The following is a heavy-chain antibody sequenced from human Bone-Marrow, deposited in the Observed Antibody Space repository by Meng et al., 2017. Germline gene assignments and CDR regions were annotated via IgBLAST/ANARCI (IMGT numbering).Heavy chain of an antibody. Sequence: GESLKISCQGSGYTFASYGIAWVRQMPGKGLEWMGIIYPGDSDTRYSPSFQGQVTISADQSLSTASLQWGSLKASDTAIYYCAKWWGFGDRRGFDYWGQGTLVTVSS. V-gene: IGHV5-51*01. J-gene: IGHJ4*02. CDR1: GYTFASYG. CDR2: IYPGDSDT. D-gene: IGHD3-10*01. CDR3: AKWWGFGDRRGFDY.